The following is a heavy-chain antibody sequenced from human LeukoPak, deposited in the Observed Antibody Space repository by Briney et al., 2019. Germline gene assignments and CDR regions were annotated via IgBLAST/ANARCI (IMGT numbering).Heavy chain of an antibody. CDR2: ISYDGSNK. V-gene: IGHV3-30-3*01. D-gene: IGHD6-19*01. Sequence: GGSLRLSCAASGFTFSSYAMHWVRQAPGKGLEWVAVISYDGSNKYYADSVKGRFTISRDNSKNTLYLQMNSLRAEDTAVYYCASSLLGQWLVPDFDYWGQGTLVTVSS. CDR1: GFTFSSYA. CDR3: ASSLLGQWLVPDFDY. J-gene: IGHJ4*02.